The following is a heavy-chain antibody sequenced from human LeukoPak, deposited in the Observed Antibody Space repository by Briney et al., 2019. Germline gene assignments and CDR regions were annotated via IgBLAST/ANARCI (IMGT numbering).Heavy chain of an antibody. CDR1: GGYISSYY. Sequence: SETLALTCTVSGGYISSYYWSWIRQPPGKALEWIACTSYSGSTKYNPSLKSRVTISVDTSKNQLSLKLSSVTAADTAVYYCAREPGFDSSGYLNWFDPWGQGTLVTVSS. J-gene: IGHJ5*02. D-gene: IGHD3-22*01. CDR2: TSYSGST. CDR3: AREPGFDSSGYLNWFDP. V-gene: IGHV4-59*01.